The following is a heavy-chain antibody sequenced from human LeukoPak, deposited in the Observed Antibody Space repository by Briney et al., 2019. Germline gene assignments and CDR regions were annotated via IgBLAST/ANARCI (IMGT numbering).Heavy chain of an antibody. CDR1: GYTLTELS. CDR2: FDPEDGET. V-gene: IGHV1-24*01. D-gene: IGHD3-10*01. CDR3: ARGFYGSGSYYNGISYYYGMDV. J-gene: IGHJ6*02. Sequence: VASVKVSCKVSGYTLTELSMHWVRQAPGKGLEWMGGFDPEDGETIYAQKFQGRVTMTEDTSTDTAYMELSSLRSEDTAVYYCARGFYGSGSYYNGISYYYGMDVWGQGTLVTVSS.